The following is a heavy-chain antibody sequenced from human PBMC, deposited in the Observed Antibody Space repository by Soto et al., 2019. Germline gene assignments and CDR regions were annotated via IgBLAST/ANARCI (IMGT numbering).Heavy chain of an antibody. CDR3: AADLTGYDILTGYYGPDAFDI. CDR2: IVVGSGNT. J-gene: IGHJ3*02. D-gene: IGHD3-9*01. Sequence: SVKVSCKASGFTFTSSAMQWVRQARGQRLEWIGWIVVGSGNTNYAQKFQERVTITRDMSTSTAYMELSSLRSEDTAVYYCAADLTGYDILTGYYGPDAFDIWGQGTMVT. CDR1: GFTFTSSA. V-gene: IGHV1-58*02.